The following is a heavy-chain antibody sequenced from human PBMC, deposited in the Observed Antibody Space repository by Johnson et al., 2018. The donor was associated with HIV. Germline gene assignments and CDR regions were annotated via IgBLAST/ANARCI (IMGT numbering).Heavy chain of an antibody. J-gene: IGHJ3*01. CDR2: IYSGGST. D-gene: IGHD3-10*01. Sequence: VQLVESGGGLIQPGGSLRLSCAASGFTVSSNYMSWVRQAPGTGLEWVSVIYSGGSTYYADSVKGRFTLSRDNSKNTLDLQMNSLTIEDTAVFYCAKTRMGVILDAFDLWGQGTMVIVS. CDR3: AKTRMGVILDAFDL. V-gene: IGHV3-66*03. CDR1: GFTVSSNY.